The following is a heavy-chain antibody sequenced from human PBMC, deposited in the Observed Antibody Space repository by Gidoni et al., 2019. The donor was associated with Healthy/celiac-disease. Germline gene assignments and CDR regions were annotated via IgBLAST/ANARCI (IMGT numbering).Heavy chain of an antibody. Sequence: QVQLQQWCAGLLKPSDTLSLTCAVYGGSFSGYYWSWIRQPPGKGLEWIGEINHSGSTNYNPSLKSRVTISVDTSKNQFSLKLSSVTAADTAVYYCARIVLHGPLDVWGKGTTATVSS. CDR3: ARIVLHGPLDV. J-gene: IGHJ6*04. CDR2: INHSGST. CDR1: GGSFSGYY. V-gene: IGHV4-34*01. D-gene: IGHD2-2*01.